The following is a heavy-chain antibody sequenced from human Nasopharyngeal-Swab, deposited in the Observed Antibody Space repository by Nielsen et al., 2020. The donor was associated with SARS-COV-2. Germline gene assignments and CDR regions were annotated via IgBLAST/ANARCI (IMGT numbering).Heavy chain of an antibody. V-gene: IGHV3-30-3*01. CDR3: ARGGVTYYYDSDPSADMDV. J-gene: IGHJ6*03. Sequence: GKGLEWGAVISYDGCNKYYADSVKGRFTISRDNSMNTLYLQMNRLRAEDTAVYYCARGGVTYYYDSDPSADMDVWGKGTTVTVSS. D-gene: IGHD3-22*01. CDR2: ISYDGCNK.